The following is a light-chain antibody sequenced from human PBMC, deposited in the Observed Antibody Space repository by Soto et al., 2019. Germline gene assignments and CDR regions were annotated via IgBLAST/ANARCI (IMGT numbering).Light chain of an antibody. CDR3: SSYTSSSTQV. J-gene: IGLJ2*01. CDR1: SSDVGAYNY. CDR2: DVT. V-gene: IGLV2-14*03. Sequence: QSALTQPASVSGSPGQSITISCTGTSSDVGAYNYVSWYQQHPGKAPKLMISDVTHRPSGVSIRFSGSKSGNTASLTISGLQNEDEAHYYCSSYTSSSTQVFGGGTQLTVL.